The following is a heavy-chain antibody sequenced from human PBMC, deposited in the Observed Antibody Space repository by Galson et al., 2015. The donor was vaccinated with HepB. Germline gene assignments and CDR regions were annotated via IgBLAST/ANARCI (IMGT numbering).Heavy chain of an antibody. Sequence: SLRLSCAASGFAFSDHYMDWVRQAPGKGLEWVGRIRNKPRSYTTDYAASVKGRFTVSRDDSKNSLFLHMNSLKSEDTAVYYCTRDNDGAADSWGQGTLVIVSS. V-gene: IGHV3-72*01. D-gene: IGHD1-1*01. J-gene: IGHJ4*02. CDR1: GFAFSDHY. CDR3: TRDNDGAADS. CDR2: IRNKPRSYTT.